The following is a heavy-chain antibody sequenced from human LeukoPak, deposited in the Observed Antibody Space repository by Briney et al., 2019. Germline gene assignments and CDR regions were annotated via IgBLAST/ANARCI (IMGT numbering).Heavy chain of an antibody. Sequence: GGSLRLSCAASGFSVSSNYMSWVRQAPGKGLEWVSVIYSGGSTYYADSVKGRLTISRDNSKNTLYLQMKSLRAEDTAVYYCARTDETAPAEDFQHWGQGTLVTVSS. CDR2: IYSGGST. J-gene: IGHJ1*01. CDR3: ARTDETAPAEDFQH. D-gene: IGHD2-21*02. V-gene: IGHV3-53*01. CDR1: GFSVSSNY.